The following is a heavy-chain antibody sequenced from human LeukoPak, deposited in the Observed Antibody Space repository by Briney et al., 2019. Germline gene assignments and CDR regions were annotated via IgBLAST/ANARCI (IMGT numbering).Heavy chain of an antibody. CDR1: GFTFSNYG. J-gene: IGHJ5*02. CDR3: AREGMGTTFSAWFDP. D-gene: IGHD1-7*01. V-gene: IGHV3-30*03. CDR2: VSSDGSID. Sequence: GGSLRLSCAASGFTFSNYGMHWVRQAPGKGLEWVAVVSSDGSIDYYADSLRGRFTVSRDNSKNTMFLQFNTLRPEDTAAYYCAREGMGTTFSAWFDPWGQGTLVTVSS.